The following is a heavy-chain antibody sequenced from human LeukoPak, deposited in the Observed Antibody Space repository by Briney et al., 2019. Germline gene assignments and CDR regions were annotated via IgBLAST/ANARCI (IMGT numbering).Heavy chain of an antibody. CDR2: IYTGDNT. D-gene: IGHD2-21*02. CDR3: ARLVVTAIY. V-gene: IGHV3-66*04. J-gene: IGHJ4*02. Sequence: GGSLRLSCAASGITFSRNGMNWVRQAPGKGLEWVSVIYTGDNTYYADSVKGRFSISRDNSKNTLYLQMNSLRAEDTAVYYCARLVVTAIYWGQGTLVTVSS. CDR1: GITFSRNG.